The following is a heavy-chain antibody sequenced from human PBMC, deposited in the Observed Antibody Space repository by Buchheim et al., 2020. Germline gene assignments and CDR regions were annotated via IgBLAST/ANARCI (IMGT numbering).Heavy chain of an antibody. D-gene: IGHD1-26*01. J-gene: IGHJ4*02. CDR1: GFTFNTYE. Sequence: EVHLVASGGGLVQPGGSLRLSCTGSGFTFNTYEMNWVRQAPGKGLEWVSYISGSGSVIDYADSVKGRFTISRDNAKKSLYFQMNSLRVEDTAVYYCARVGATYFWGQGTL. V-gene: IGHV3-48*03. CDR2: ISGSGSVI. CDR3: ARVGATYF.